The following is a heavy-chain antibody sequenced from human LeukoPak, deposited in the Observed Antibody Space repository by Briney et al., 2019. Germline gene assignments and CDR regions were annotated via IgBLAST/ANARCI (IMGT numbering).Heavy chain of an antibody. Sequence: GGSLRLSCAASGFTVGSSYMNWVRQAPGKGLEWVSLIYGGGNTYYADSVKGRFTISRDNSKNTLYLQMNSLRAEDTAVYYCARRGDGGRSFDYWGQGTLVAVSS. CDR2: IYGGGNT. D-gene: IGHD4-23*01. V-gene: IGHV3-53*01. CDR1: GFTVGSSY. J-gene: IGHJ4*02. CDR3: ARRGDGGRSFDY.